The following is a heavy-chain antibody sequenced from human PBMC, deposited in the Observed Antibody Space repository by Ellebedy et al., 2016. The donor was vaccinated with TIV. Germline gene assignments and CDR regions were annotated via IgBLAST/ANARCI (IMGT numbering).Heavy chain of an antibody. CDR3: GAITVVRGGYYYYGMDV. J-gene: IGHJ6*02. V-gene: IGHV3-21*04. D-gene: IGHD3-10*01. CDR2: ISSSGNYI. Sequence: GESLKISXAASGFTFSSYSMNWVRQAPGKGLEWVSSISSSGNYIYYADSVKGRFTISRDNAKNSLYLQMNSLRADDTAVYYCGAITVVRGGYYYYGMDVWGQGTTVTASS. CDR1: GFTFSSYS.